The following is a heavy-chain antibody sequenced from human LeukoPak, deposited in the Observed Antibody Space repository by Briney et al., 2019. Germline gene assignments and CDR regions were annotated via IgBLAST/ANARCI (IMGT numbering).Heavy chain of an antibody. V-gene: IGHV4-4*07. J-gene: IGHJ5*02. CDR3: AREKSSSWYMHWFDP. D-gene: IGHD6-13*01. CDR1: GGSISSYY. CDR2: IYTSGST. Sequence: SETLSLTCIVSGGSISSYYWSWIRQPAGKGLEWIGRIYTSGSTNYNPSLKSRVTMSVDTSKNQFSLKLSSVTAADTAVYYCAREKSSSWYMHWFDPWGQGTLVTVSS.